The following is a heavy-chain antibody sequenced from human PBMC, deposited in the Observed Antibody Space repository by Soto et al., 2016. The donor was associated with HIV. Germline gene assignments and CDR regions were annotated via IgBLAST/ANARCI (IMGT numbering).Heavy chain of an antibody. CDR3: AKGDNYYDVHGYYYGYFDS. CDR1: GFSFNTYA. V-gene: IGHV3-30*18. D-gene: IGHD3-22*01. CDR2: IWDNGNGI. J-gene: IGHJ4*02. Sequence: QVHLVESGGGVVQPGRSLRLSCAAAGFSFNTYAMHWVRQAPGKGLEWVAMIWDNGNGIYNVDYVKGRFSISRDNSKNTVYLHMNSLTIEDTAMYYCAKGDNYYDVHGYYYGYFDSWGQGTLVTVSS.